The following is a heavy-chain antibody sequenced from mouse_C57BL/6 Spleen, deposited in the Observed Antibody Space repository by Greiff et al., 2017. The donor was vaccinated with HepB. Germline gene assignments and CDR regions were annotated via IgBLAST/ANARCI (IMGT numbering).Heavy chain of an antibody. V-gene: IGHV1-22*01. CDR1: GYTFTDYN. CDR2: INPNNGGT. Sequence: EVQRVESGPELVKPGASVKMSCKASGYTFTDYNMHWVKQSHGKSLEWIGYINPNNGGTSYNQKFKGKATLTVNKSSSTAYMELRSLTSEDSAVYYCARNYGSIFDYWGQGTTLTVSS. CDR3: ARNYGSIFDY. J-gene: IGHJ2*01. D-gene: IGHD1-1*01.